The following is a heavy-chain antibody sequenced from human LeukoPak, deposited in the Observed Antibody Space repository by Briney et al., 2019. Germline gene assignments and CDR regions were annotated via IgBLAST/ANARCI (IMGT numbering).Heavy chain of an antibody. CDR1: GFTFTTYW. Sequence: GGSLRLSCAASGFTFTTYWMSWVRQAPGKGLEGVANLKQDGSEKYYVDSVKGRFTISRDNANNSLYLQMNSLRAEDTAVYYCARGGDYLDYWGQGTLVTVSS. J-gene: IGHJ4*02. CDR2: LKQDGSEK. V-gene: IGHV3-7*05. CDR3: ARGGDYLDY.